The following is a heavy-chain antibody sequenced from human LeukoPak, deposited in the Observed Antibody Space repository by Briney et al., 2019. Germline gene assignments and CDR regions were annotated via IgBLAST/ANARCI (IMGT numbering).Heavy chain of an antibody. CDR2: IGSSGSTI. D-gene: IGHD1-14*01. J-gene: IGHJ4*02. V-gene: IGHV3-48*03. CDR1: GFTFTTYE. CDR3: ASRTRATAPFDY. Sequence: GGSLRLSCAASGFTFTTYEVNWVRQAPGXGLEWVSYIGSSGSTIYYADSVKGRFTISRDNAKNPVYLQMNSLRAEDTAVYYCASRTRATAPFDYWGQGTLVTVSS.